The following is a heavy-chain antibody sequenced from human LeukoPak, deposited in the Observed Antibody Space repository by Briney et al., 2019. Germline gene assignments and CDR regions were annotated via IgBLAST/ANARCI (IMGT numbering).Heavy chain of an antibody. D-gene: IGHD2-15*01. Sequence: ASVKVSCKASGYMFSSHDIHWVRQATGQGLEWVGWMNPKSGNTGFAPKFQGRITMSGDTPMNTAYMLMNNLTYEDTATYFRARARDCSGGRCNVWLDPWGQGTLVIVSS. J-gene: IGHJ5*02. V-gene: IGHV1-8*01. CDR2: MNPKSGNT. CDR3: ARARDCSGGRCNVWLDP. CDR1: GYMFSSHD.